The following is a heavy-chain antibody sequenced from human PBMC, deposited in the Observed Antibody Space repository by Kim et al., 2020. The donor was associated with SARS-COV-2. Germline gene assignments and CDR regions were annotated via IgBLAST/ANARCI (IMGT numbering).Heavy chain of an antibody. CDR3: ARDGGYCSSTSCYQVRYYFYYGMDV. J-gene: IGHJ6*02. CDR1: GYTFTSYA. CDR2: ISTYNGNT. V-gene: IGHV1-18*01. D-gene: IGHD2-2*01. Sequence: ASVKVSCKASGYTFTSYAFSWVRQAPGQGLEWMGWISTYNGNTNYAQKLQGRVPMTTDTSTSTAYMELRSLRSDDTAVYYCARDGGYCSSTSCYQVRYYFYYGMDVWGQGTTVTVSS.